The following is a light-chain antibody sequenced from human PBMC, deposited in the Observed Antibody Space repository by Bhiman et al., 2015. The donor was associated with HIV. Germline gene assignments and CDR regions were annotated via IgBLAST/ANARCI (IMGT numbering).Light chain of an antibody. CDR3: SSYAGRYTTLYV. CDR1: SSDVGAYNS. Sequence: QSALTQPRSVSGSPGQSVTISCAGTSSDVGAYNSVSWYRHHPGKAPKLMIFDVTERPSGVPDRFSGSKSGNTASLTISGLQAEDEADYYCSSYAGRYTTLYVFGTGTKVTV. CDR2: DVT. V-gene: IGLV2-11*01. J-gene: IGLJ1*01.